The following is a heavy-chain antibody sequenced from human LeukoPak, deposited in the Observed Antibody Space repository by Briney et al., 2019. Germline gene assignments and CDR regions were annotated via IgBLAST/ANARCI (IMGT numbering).Heavy chain of an antibody. CDR1: GFTFGDYA. Sequence: GGSLRLSCTASGFTFGDYAMSWFRQAPGKGLEWVGFIRSKAYGGTTGYAASVKGRFTISRDDSKSIAYLQMNSLKTEDTAVYYCTRRQYSSSWPIDYWGQGTLVTVSS. J-gene: IGHJ4*02. CDR3: TRRQYSSSWPIDY. CDR2: IRSKAYGGTT. D-gene: IGHD6-13*01. V-gene: IGHV3-49*03.